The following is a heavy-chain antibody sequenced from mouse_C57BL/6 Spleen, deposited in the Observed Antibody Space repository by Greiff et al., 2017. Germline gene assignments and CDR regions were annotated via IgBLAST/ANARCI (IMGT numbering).Heavy chain of an antibody. CDR1: GFSLTSYG. CDR2: IWSGGST. V-gene: IGHV2-2*01. J-gene: IGHJ3*01. Sequence: VHLVESGPGLVQPSQSLSITCTVSGFSLTSYGVHWVRQSPGKGLEWLGVIWSGGSTDYNAAFISRLSISKDNSKSQVFFKMNSLQADDTAIYYCARNSVSWFAYWGQGTLVTVSA. CDR3: ARNSVSWFAY.